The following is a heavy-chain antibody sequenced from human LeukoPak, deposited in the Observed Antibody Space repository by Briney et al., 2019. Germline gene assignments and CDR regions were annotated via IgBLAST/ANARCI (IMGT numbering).Heavy chain of an antibody. Sequence: PGGSLRLSCAASGFTVSSNYMSWVRQAPGKGLEWVSVIYSGGSTYYADSVKGRFTISRDNSKNTLYPQMNSLRAEDTAVYYCARGLPPSHCSGGSCYSAFDYWGQGTLVTVSS. CDR1: GFTVSSNY. J-gene: IGHJ4*02. CDR3: ARGLPPSHCSGGSCYSAFDY. D-gene: IGHD2-15*01. V-gene: IGHV3-53*01. CDR2: IYSGGST.